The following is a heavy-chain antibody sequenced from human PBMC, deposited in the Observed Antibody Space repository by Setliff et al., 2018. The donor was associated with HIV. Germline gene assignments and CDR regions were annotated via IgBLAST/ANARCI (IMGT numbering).Heavy chain of an antibody. CDR1: GYTFTGDY. CDR2: INPNSGGT. Sequence: VASVKVSCKASGYTFTGDYINWVRQAPGQGLEWMGWINPNSGGTNYAQKFQGRVTMTRDTSISTAYMELSRLRSDDAAVYYCARDRYHYGSSGYVRYFDYWGQGTLVTVS. J-gene: IGHJ4*02. D-gene: IGHD3-22*01. V-gene: IGHV1-2*02. CDR3: ARDRYHYGSSGYVRYFDY.